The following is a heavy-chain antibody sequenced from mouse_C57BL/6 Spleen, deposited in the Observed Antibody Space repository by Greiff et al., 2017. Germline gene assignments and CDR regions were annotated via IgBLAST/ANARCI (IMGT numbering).Heavy chain of an antibody. CDR3: TTSDYGSTWYFDV. Sequence: EVQLQESGAELVRPGASVKLSCTASGFNIKDYYMHWVKQRPEQGLEWIGRIDPEDGDTEYAPKFQGKATITADTSSNTAYLQLSSLTSEDTAVYYCTTSDYGSTWYFDVWGTGTTVTVSS. J-gene: IGHJ1*03. D-gene: IGHD1-1*01. V-gene: IGHV14-1*01. CDR2: IDPEDGDT. CDR1: GFNIKDYY.